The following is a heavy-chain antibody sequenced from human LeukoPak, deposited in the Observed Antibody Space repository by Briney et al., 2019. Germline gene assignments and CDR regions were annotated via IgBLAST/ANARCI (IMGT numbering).Heavy chain of an antibody. J-gene: IGHJ4*02. CDR2: IIPIFGTA. D-gene: IGHD6-6*01. CDR1: GGTFSSYA. V-gene: IGHV1-69*06. Sequence: ASVKVSCKASGGTFSSYAISWARQAPGQGLEWMGGIIPIFGTANYAQKFQGRVTITADKSTSTAYMELSSLRSEDTAVYYCARGSMALGLDYWGQGTLVTVSS. CDR3: ARGSMALGLDY.